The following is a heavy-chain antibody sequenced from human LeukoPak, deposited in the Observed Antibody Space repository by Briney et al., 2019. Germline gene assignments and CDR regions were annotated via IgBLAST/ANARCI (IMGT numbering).Heavy chain of an antibody. D-gene: IGHD6-13*01. CDR1: GYTFTSYD. CDR2: MNPNSGNT. J-gene: IGHJ6*02. V-gene: IGHV1-8*01. Sequence: GASVKVSCKASGYTFTSYDINWVRQATGQGLEWMGWMNPNSGNTGYAQKFEGRVTMTRNTSISTAYMELSSLRSEDTAVYYCARKYSSSWLYYYYGMDVWGQGTTVTVSS. CDR3: ARKYSSSWLYYYYGMDV.